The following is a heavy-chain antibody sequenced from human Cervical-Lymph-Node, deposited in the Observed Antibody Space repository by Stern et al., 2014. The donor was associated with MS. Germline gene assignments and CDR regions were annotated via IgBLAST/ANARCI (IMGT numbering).Heavy chain of an antibody. Sequence: VHLVESGAEVKKPGSSVMVSCKVSGGTFSSYTITWVRQAPGLGLEWMGRIIPILGIANYAQKFQGRVTITADKSTSTAYMELRSLRSEDTAVYYCARLAVTDTGYWGQGTLVTVSS. CDR3: ARLAVTDTGY. D-gene: IGHD6-19*01. CDR2: IIPILGIA. V-gene: IGHV1-69*09. CDR1: GGTFSSYT. J-gene: IGHJ4*02.